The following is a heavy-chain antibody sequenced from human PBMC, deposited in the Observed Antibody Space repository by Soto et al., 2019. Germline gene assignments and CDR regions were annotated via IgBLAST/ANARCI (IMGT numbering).Heavy chain of an antibody. CDR3: ARVGGFGATTIDY. V-gene: IGHV4-30-4*01. J-gene: IGHJ4*02. CDR2: IYYSGST. D-gene: IGHD3-10*01. Sequence: QVQLQESGPGLVKPSQTLSLTCTVSGGSISSGDYYWSWIRQPPGKGLEWIGHIYYSGSTYYNPSLKSRVTISVDTPKNQFSLKLSSVTAADTAVYYCARVGGFGATTIDYWGQGTLVTVSS. CDR1: GGSISSGDYY.